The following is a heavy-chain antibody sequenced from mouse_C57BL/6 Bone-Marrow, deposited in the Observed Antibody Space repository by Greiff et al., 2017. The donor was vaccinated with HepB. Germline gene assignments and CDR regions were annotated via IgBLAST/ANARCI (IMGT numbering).Heavy chain of an antibody. Sequence: EVHLVESGGGLVKPGGSLKLSCAASGFTFSSYAMSWVRQTPEKRLEWVATISDGGSYTYYPDNVKGRFTISRDNAKNNLYLQMSHLKSEDTAMYDCAMGRPLYAMEDWGQGTSVTVAS. CDR1: GFTFSSYA. CDR2: ISDGGSYT. CDR3: AMGRPLYAMED. J-gene: IGHJ4*01. V-gene: IGHV5-4*01.